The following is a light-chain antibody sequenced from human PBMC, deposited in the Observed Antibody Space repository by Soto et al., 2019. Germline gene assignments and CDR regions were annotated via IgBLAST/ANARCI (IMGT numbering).Light chain of an antibody. CDR2: EVS. Sequence: QSVLTQPASVSGSPGQSITISCTGTSSDIGAYNHVSWYQQNPGKAPQLIIYEVSNRPSGLSNRFSASKSGNAASLTISGLRAEDEADYFCGSFPTSSTLVFGTGTKVPV. J-gene: IGLJ1*01. V-gene: IGLV2-14*01. CDR3: GSFPTSSTLV. CDR1: SSDIGAYNH.